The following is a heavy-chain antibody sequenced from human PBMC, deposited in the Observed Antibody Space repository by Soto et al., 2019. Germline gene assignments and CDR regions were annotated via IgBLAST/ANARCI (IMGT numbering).Heavy chain of an antibody. D-gene: IGHD1-26*01. CDR3: ARREIQGPIDY. Sequence: GGSLRLSCAASGFTFSDSTIHWVRQASGKGLEWVGRIRGKANTYATSFAASVKGRFTISRDDSKNTAYLQMNSLNIVDTAVYYCARREIQGPIDYWGQGTLVTVSS. CDR1: GFTFSDST. J-gene: IGHJ4*02. CDR2: IRGKANTYAT. V-gene: IGHV3-73*01.